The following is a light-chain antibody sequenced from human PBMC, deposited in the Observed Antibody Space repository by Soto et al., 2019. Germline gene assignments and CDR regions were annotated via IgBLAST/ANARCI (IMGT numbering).Light chain of an antibody. CDR3: QQYYSYWT. CDR1: QSISSW. CDR2: KAS. Sequence: DIQMTQSPSTLSASVGDRVTITCRASQSISSWLAWYQHKPAKAPKLLIHKASSLESGVPSRFSGSGSGTEFNLTISSLQPDDFATYYCQQYYSYWTFGQGTKVEI. J-gene: IGKJ1*01. V-gene: IGKV1-5*03.